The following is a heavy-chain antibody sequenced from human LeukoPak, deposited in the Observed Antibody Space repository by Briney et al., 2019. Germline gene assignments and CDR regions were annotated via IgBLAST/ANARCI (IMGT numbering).Heavy chain of an antibody. CDR1: GFTFSSYA. CDR2: ISYDGSNK. CDR3: AREVATIDSHDAFDI. J-gene: IGHJ3*02. D-gene: IGHD5-12*01. Sequence: GRSLRLSCAASGFTFSSYAMHWVRQAPGKGLEWVAVISYDGSNKYYADSVKGRFTISRDNSKNALYLQMNSLRAEDTAVYYCAREVATIDSHDAFDIWGQGTMVTVSS. V-gene: IGHV3-30*01.